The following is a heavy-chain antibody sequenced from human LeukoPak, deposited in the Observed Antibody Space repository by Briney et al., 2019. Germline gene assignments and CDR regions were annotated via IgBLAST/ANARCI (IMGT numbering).Heavy chain of an antibody. V-gene: IGHV3-15*01. J-gene: IGHJ4*02. CDR3: TARNFDY. Sequence: TGGSLRLSCAASGFTFSNAWMNWGRQAPGKGLEWAGRIKSKPDGGTTDYAAHVKDRFTISRDDSKNTLYMQMNSLETEDTAVYYCTARNFDYWGQGTLVTVSS. CDR1: GFTFSNAW. CDR2: IKSKPDGGTT.